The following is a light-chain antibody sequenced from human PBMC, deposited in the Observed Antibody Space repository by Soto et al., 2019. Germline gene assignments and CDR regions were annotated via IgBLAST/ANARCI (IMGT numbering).Light chain of an antibody. J-gene: IGKJ4*01. V-gene: IGKV3-15*01. CDR3: QQYNNWRTLT. CDR2: GAS. CDR1: QSVSRD. Sequence: EIVMTQSPATLSVSPGERSTLSCRDGQSVSRDLAWYQRKPGQAPRLLXYGASTRANGIPGRFSGNGSGAEFTLTISSLQSEDFAFYYCQQYNNWRTLTFGGGTKVDIK.